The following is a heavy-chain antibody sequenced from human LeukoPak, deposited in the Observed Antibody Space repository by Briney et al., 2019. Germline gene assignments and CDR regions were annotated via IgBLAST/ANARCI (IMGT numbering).Heavy chain of an antibody. CDR2: IYYSGST. V-gene: IGHV4-39*07. Sequence: PSETLSLTCTVSGGSISNSNYYWVWIRQPPGKGLEWIGSIYYSGSTYYNPSLKSRVTISVDTSKNQFSLKLSSVTAADTAVYYCARDIVLVAASLYYFDYWGQGTLVTVSS. J-gene: IGHJ4*02. D-gene: IGHD2-8*02. CDR3: ARDIVLVAASLYYFDY. CDR1: GGSISNSNYY.